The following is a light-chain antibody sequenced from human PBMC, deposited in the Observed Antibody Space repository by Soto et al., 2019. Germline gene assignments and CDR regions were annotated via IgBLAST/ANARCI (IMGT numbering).Light chain of an antibody. V-gene: IGLV1-36*01. CDR1: SSNIGNNG. Sequence: QSVLTQPPSVSEAPRQKVTISCSGSSSNIGNNGVNWYQQLPGKAPKLLIYYNDLLPSGVSDRFSGSKSGTSASLAISGLQSEDEADYYCAAWDGSLNGYVFGTGTKVTVL. CDR3: AAWDGSLNGYV. CDR2: YND. J-gene: IGLJ1*01.